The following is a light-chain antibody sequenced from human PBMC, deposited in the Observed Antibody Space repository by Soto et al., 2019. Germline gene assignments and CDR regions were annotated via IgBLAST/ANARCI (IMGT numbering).Light chain of an antibody. J-gene: IGLJ2*01. CDR1: TGPVTNTHY. Sequence: QAVVTQEPSLTVSPGGTVILTCASSTGPVTNTHYPYWFQQKPGQAPRPLTYDTTNKHSWTPARFSGSLLGGKAALILSGAQPEDEADYYCLLSYSGGRSVVFGGRTKLTVL. V-gene: IGLV7-46*01. CDR3: LLSYSGGRSVV. CDR2: DTT.